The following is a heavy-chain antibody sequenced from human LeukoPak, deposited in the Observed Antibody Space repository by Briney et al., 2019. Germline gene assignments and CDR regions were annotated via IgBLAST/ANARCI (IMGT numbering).Heavy chain of an antibody. D-gene: IGHD2-21*02. CDR1: GFTFSSFA. J-gene: IGHJ4*02. Sequence: GGSLRLSCAASGFTFSSFAMSWVRQAPGKGLEWVSFISGSGGSTHYADSVKGRFTISRDNSKNTLYLQMNSLRADDTAVYYCARAYMTATRHFASWGQGTLDSVPS. CDR2: ISGSGGST. V-gene: IGHV3-23*01. CDR3: ARAYMTATRHFAS.